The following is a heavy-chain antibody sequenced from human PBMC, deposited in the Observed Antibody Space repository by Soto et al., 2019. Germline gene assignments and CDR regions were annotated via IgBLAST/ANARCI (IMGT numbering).Heavy chain of an antibody. D-gene: IGHD3-22*01. V-gene: IGHV3-30-3*01. CDR1: GFTFSSYA. CDR3: AREIYYDSVGSDAFDI. CDR2: ISYDGSNK. J-gene: IGHJ3*02. Sequence: QVQLVESGGGVVQPGRSLRLSCAASGFTFSSYAMHWVRQAPGKGLEWVAVISYDGSNKYYADSVKGRFTISRDNSKNTLYLQMNSLRAEDTAVYYCAREIYYDSVGSDAFDIWGQGTMVTVSS.